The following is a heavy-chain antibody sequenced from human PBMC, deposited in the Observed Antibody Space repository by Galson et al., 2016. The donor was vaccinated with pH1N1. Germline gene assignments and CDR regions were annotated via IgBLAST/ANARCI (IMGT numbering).Heavy chain of an antibody. CDR3: ARMGVASGGRYYYGMDV. Sequence: PALVKPTQTLKLTCTFSGFSLSTFGVRVSWIRQSPGKALGWLARIDWDDEKFYSPSLKTRLTISKDTSKDQVVLTMTNTDPVDTGTYYCARMGVASGGRYYYGMDVWGQGTTVTVSS. J-gene: IGHJ6*02. CDR2: IDWDDEK. D-gene: IGHD3-10*01. V-gene: IGHV2-70*04. CDR1: GFSLSTFGVR.